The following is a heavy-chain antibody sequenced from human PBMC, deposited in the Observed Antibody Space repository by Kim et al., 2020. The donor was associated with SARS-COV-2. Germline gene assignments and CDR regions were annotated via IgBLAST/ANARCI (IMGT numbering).Heavy chain of an antibody. J-gene: IGHJ4*02. CDR3: AKARYSSGWYLDY. D-gene: IGHD6-19*01. Sequence: YADSVKGRFTISRDNSKNTLYLQMNSLRAEDTAVYYCAKARYSSGWYLDYWGQGTLVTVSS. V-gene: IGHV3-30*02.